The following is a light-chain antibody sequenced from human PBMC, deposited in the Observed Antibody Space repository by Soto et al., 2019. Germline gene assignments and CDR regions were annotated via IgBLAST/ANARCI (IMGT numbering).Light chain of an antibody. Sequence: QSVLTQPPSASGTPGQRVTISCSGSNSNIGSNTVSWYQQFSGTAPKLLIHNNNLRSSGVPDRFSGSKSGTSASLAISGLQSEDEADYYCAAWDDSLKGGMFGGGTKVTVL. CDR1: NSNIGSNT. CDR3: AAWDDSLKGGM. V-gene: IGLV1-44*01. CDR2: NNN. J-gene: IGLJ3*02.